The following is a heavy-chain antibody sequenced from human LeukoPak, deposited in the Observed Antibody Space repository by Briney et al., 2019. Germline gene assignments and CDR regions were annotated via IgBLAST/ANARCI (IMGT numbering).Heavy chain of an antibody. CDR1: GGRFSDYT. CDR2: ITPMFGMA. J-gene: IGHJ5*02. Sequence: GASVKVSCKASGGRFSDYTITWVRQIPGQGLEWMGRITPMFGMADYAQKFHDRVTITADKSTTTAYMDLSGLRSEDTAVYYCAGGGRDDFNSWFDPWGQGTLATVSP. V-gene: IGHV1-69*02. CDR3: AGGGRDDFNSWFDP. D-gene: IGHD5-24*01.